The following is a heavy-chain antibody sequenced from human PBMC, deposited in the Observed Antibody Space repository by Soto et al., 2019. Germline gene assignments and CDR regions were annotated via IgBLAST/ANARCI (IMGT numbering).Heavy chain of an antibody. V-gene: IGHV3-30*03. CDR1: GFTFSSYG. D-gene: IGHD6-6*01. CDR2: ISYDGSNK. Sequence: GGSLRLSCAASGFTFSSYGMHWVRQAPGKGLEWVAVISYDGSNKYYADSVKGRFTIPRDNSKNTLYLQMNSLRAEDTAVYYCAVSHSSSSLGMDVWGQGTTVTVSS. CDR3: AVSHSSSSLGMDV. J-gene: IGHJ6*02.